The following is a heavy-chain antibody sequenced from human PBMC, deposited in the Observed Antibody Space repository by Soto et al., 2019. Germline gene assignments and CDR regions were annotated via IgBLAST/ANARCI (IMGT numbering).Heavy chain of an antibody. V-gene: IGHV3-73*01. J-gene: IGHJ6*03. CDR3: TRTYYDFWSGYLYYMDV. CDR2: IRSKANSYAT. D-gene: IGHD3-3*01. CDR1: GFTFSGSA. Sequence: PGGSLRLSCAASGFTFSGSAMHWVRQASGKGLEWVGRIRSKANSYATAYAASVKGRFTISRDDSKNTAYLQMNSLKTEDTAVYYCTRTYYDFWSGYLYYMDVWGKGTTVTVSS.